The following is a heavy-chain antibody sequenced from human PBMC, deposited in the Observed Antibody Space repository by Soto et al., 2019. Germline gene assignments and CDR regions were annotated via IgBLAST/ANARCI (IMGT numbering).Heavy chain of an antibody. CDR1: GYTFTSYD. CDR2: MNPNSGNT. J-gene: IGHJ6*03. Sequence: ASVKVSCKASGYTFTSYDINWVRQATGQGLEWMGWMNPNSGNTGYAQKFQGRVTMTRNTSISTAYMELSSLRSEDTAVYYCARGPDDPYYYYYYMDVWGKGTTVTVSS. V-gene: IGHV1-8*01. CDR3: ARGPDDPYYYYYYMDV.